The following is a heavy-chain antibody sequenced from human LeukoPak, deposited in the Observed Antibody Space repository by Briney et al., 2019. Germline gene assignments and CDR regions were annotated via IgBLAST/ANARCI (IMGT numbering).Heavy chain of an antibody. J-gene: IGHJ4*02. Sequence: PGGSLRLSCAASGFNFGSYSMTWVRQAPGEGLEWVSVISADSATTFYADSVKGRFTISRDNAKNTVFLQMSSLRAEDTALYYCARKSASGNYPLDYWGQGTLVTVSS. CDR1: GFNFGSYS. V-gene: IGHV3-23*01. CDR2: ISADSATT. D-gene: IGHD3-10*01. CDR3: ARKSASGNYPLDY.